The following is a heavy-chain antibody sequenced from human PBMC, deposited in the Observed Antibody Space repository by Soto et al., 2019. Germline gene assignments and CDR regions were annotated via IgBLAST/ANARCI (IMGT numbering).Heavy chain of an antibody. CDR2: IIPIHGTT. D-gene: IGHD3-16*01. J-gene: IGHJ4*02. Sequence: QMEQSGAEVKKPGSSVKVSCKPSGGSLTSYPMAWVRQAPGQGFEWMGGIIPIHGTTEYAQKFQGRVTITADESTNRATLELTGLTSEDTAVYYCARGWGLVSWGQGTLVTVSS. CDR3: ARGWGLVS. CDR1: GGSLTSYP. V-gene: IGHV1-69*01.